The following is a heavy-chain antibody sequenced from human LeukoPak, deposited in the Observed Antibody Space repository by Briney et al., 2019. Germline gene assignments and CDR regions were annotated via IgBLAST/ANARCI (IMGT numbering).Heavy chain of an antibody. J-gene: IGHJ3*02. CDR2: ISGSGGST. V-gene: IGHV3-23*01. Sequence: GGSLRLSCAASGFTFSSYAMSWVRQAPGKGLEWVSAISGSGGSTYYVDSVKGRFTISRDNSKNTLYLQMNSLRAEDTAVYYCATTRGPIRFLEWLSSAAFDIWGQGTMVTVSS. D-gene: IGHD3-3*01. CDR1: GFTFSSYA. CDR3: ATTRGPIRFLEWLSSAAFDI.